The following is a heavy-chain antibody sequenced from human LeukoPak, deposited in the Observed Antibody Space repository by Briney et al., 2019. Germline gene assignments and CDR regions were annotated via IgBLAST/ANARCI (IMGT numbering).Heavy chain of an antibody. CDR3: ARIKEQRKRYYYYGLDV. CDR1: GFTFSSYA. CDR2: IRASGTTT. V-gene: IGHV3-23*01. D-gene: IGHD6-25*01. Sequence: GGSLRLSCAASGFTFSSYAMSWVRQAPGKGLEWVSTIRASGTTTHYADSVKGRFTISRDNSKNTLYLQMNSLGDEDTAIYYCARIKEQRKRYYYYGLDVWGPGTTVTVSS. J-gene: IGHJ6*02.